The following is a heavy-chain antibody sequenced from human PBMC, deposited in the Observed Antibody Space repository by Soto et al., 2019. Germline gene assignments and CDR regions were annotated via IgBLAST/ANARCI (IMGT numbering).Heavy chain of an antibody. Sequence: PSETLSLTCTVSGGSISSYYWSWIRQPAGKGLEWIGRIYTSGSTNYNPSLKSRVTMSVDTSKNQFSLKLSSVTAADTAVCYCARGWVGSGSYYKGYYYGMDVWGQGTTVTVSS. CDR2: IYTSGST. V-gene: IGHV4-4*07. CDR3: ARGWVGSGSYYKGYYYGMDV. CDR1: GGSISSYY. J-gene: IGHJ6*02. D-gene: IGHD3-10*01.